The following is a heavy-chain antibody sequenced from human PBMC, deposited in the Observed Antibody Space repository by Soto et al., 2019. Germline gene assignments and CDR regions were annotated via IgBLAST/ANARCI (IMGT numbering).Heavy chain of an antibody. Sequence: SETLSLTCAVFGGSFSGYYWSWTREPRGTGLEWIGEIRHSGITNYNPSLKSQVTISIDTSKNQFSLNLNSVTAADTAVYYCARVRTVTATFYYYYAMDVWGQGTTVTVSS. D-gene: IGHD2-21*02. CDR2: IRHSGIT. CDR3: ARVRTVTATFYYYYAMDV. CDR1: GGSFSGYY. J-gene: IGHJ6*02. V-gene: IGHV4-34*01.